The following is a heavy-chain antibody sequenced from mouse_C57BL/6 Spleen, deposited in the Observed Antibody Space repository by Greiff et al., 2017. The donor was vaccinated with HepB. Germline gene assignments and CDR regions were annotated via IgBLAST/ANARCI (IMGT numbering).Heavy chain of an antibody. V-gene: IGHV1-82*01. Sequence: VQLQQSGPELVKPGASVKISCKASGYAFSSSWMNWVKQRPGKGLEWIGRIYPGDGVTNYNGKFKGKATLTADKSSSTAYMQLSSLTSADSAVYFCARWSDYYGSSPGYFDVWGRGTTVTVSS. D-gene: IGHD1-1*01. CDR3: ARWSDYYGSSPGYFDV. CDR2: IYPGDGVT. J-gene: IGHJ1*03. CDR1: GYAFSSSW.